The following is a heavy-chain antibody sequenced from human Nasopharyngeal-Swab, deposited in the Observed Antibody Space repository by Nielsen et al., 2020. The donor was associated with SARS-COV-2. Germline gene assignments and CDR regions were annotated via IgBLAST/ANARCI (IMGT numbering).Heavy chain of an antibody. J-gene: IGHJ4*02. D-gene: IGHD3-22*01. CDR1: GFTFSSYA. CDR2: ISGSGGST. V-gene: IGHV3-23*01. CDR3: AKALGSSGYYFFDY. Sequence: GESLKISCAASGFTFSSYAMSCVRQAPGKGLEWVSAISGSGGSTYYADSVKGRFTISRDNSKNTLYLQMNSLRAEDTAVYYCAKALGSSGYYFFDYWGQGTLVTVSS.